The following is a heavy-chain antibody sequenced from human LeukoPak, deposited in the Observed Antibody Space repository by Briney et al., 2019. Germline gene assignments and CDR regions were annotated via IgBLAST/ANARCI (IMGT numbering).Heavy chain of an antibody. J-gene: IGHJ6*03. CDR2: IYTSGST. D-gene: IGHD2-2*01. Sequence: PSETLSLTCAVYGGSFSGYYWSWIRQPAGKGLEWIGRIYTSGSTNYNPSLKSRVTISVDTSKNQFSLKLSSVTAADTAVYYCASSHHRYCSSTSCYYYYYMDVWGKGTTVTVSS. CDR3: ASSHHRYCSSTSCYYYYYMDV. CDR1: GGSFSGYY. V-gene: IGHV4-59*10.